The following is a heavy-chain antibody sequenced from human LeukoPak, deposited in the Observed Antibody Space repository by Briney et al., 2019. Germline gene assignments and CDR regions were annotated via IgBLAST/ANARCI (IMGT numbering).Heavy chain of an antibody. Sequence: ASVKVSCKASGYTFTSYAMNWVRQAPGQGLEWMGWINTNTGNPTYAQGFTGRFVFSLDTSVGTAYPQISSLKAEDTAVYYCARDNGGYYYYGMDVWGQGTTVTVSS. CDR1: GYTFTSYA. V-gene: IGHV7-4-1*02. CDR2: INTNTGNP. CDR3: ARDNGGYYYYGMDV. J-gene: IGHJ6*02. D-gene: IGHD2-8*01.